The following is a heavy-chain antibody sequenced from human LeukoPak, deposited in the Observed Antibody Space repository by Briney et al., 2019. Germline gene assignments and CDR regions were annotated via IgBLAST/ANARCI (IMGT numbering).Heavy chain of an antibody. CDR1: GYTFNSYG. CDR2: IIPIFGTA. D-gene: IGHD3-16*01. CDR3: ASPSKRGPYYFDY. Sequence: GASVKVSCKASGYTFNSYGISWVRQAPGQGLEWMGGIIPIFGTANYAQKFQGRVTITADESTSTAYMELSSLRSEDTAVYYCASPSKRGPYYFDYWGQGTLVTVSS. V-gene: IGHV1-69*13. J-gene: IGHJ4*02.